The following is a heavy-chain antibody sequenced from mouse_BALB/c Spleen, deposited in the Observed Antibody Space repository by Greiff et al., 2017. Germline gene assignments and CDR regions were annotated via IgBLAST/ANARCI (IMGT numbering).Heavy chain of an antibody. CDR3: ARWPSDYYYGSSYAMDY. CDR1: GYSFTGYF. CDR2: INPYNGDT. J-gene: IGHJ4*01. D-gene: IGHD1-1*01. V-gene: IGHV1-20*02. Sequence: VQLQQSGPELVKPGASVKISCKASGYSFTGYFMNWVMQSHGKSLEWIGRINPYNGDTFYNQKFKGKATLTVDKSSSTAHMELRSLASEDSAVYYCARWPSDYYYGSSYAMDYWGQGTSVTVSS.